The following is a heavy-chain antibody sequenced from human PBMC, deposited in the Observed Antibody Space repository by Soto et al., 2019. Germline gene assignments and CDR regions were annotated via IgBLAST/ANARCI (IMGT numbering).Heavy chain of an antibody. CDR3: ARGGYDFSGVNFDEGFDF. Sequence: SETLSLTCSVSGGSLSSHFWAWIRQPPGKGLEWVGYIFYTGITNYNPSLQSRVSISVDTSTERFSLTLNSVTAADTAVYYCARGGYDFSGVNFDEGFDFWGQGIPVTVSS. D-gene: IGHD3-22*01. CDR1: GGSLSSHF. J-gene: IGHJ3*01. CDR2: IFYTGIT. V-gene: IGHV4-59*11.